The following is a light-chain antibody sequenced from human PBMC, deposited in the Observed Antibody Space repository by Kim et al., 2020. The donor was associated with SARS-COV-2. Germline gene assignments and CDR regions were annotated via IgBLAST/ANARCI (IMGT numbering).Light chain of an antibody. V-gene: IGKV3D-15*01. J-gene: IGKJ4*01. Sequence: SLPPWERATLSRRASQPIGTDLAWYQQKPGQAPRLLIYHAFTRATGIPARISGSGSGTEFTLTISSLQSEDFAVYYCQQYNDWPLTFGGGTKLEIK. CDR1: QPIGTD. CDR3: QQYNDWPLT. CDR2: HAF.